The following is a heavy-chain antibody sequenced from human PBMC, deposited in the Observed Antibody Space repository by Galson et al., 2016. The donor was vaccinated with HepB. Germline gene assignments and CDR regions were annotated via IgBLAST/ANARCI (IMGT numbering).Heavy chain of an antibody. CDR1: GASVSSPTSF. J-gene: IGHJ4*02. D-gene: IGHD3-10*01. CDR2: VFYGEWT. Sequence: SETLSLTCSVSGASVSSPTSFWTWIRQPPGKGLEWIGFVFYGEWTGYDPSFKSRVTISLDTSNNQFSLKLTTVTTADTAVYYCAKIGWGGDSWGPGALVAVSS. V-gene: IGHV4-61*01. CDR3: AKIGWGGDS.